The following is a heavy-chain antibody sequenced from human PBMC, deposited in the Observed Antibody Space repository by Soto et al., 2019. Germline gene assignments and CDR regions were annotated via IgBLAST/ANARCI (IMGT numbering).Heavy chain of an antibody. Sequence: GGSLRLSCAASGFTFSSYAMHWVRQAPGKGLEYVSAISSNGGSTYYANSVKGRFTISRDNSKNTLYLQMGSLRAEDMAVYYCARGPTFGYDWYYFDYWGQGTLVTVSS. CDR3: ARGPTFGYDWYYFDY. V-gene: IGHV3-64*01. CDR1: GFTFSSYA. CDR2: ISSNGGST. J-gene: IGHJ4*02. D-gene: IGHD5-12*01.